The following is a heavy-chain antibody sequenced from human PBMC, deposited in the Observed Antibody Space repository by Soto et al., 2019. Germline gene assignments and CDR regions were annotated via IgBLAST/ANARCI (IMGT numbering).Heavy chain of an antibody. V-gene: IGHV5-51*01. CDR3: ARGRYYYDSSGYYSWYFDL. Sequence: GESLKISCKGSGYSFSSYWIGWVRQMPGKGLEWMGIIYPGDSDTRFSPSFQGQVTISADRSISAAYLQWSSLKASDTAMYYCARGRYYYDSSGYYSWYFDLWGRGTLVTSPQ. CDR1: GYSFSSYW. CDR2: IYPGDSDT. J-gene: IGHJ2*01. D-gene: IGHD3-22*01.